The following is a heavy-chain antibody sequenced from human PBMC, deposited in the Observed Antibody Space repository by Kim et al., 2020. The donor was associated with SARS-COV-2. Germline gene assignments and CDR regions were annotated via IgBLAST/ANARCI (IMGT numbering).Heavy chain of an antibody. CDR2: IYSGGST. D-gene: IGHD3-10*01. J-gene: IGHJ4*02. CDR3: ARGWTYYGDLYYFDY. V-gene: IGHV3-53*01. Sequence: GGSLRLSCAASGFAVSSNYMSWVRQAPGKGLEWVSVIYSGGSTYYADSVKGRFTISRDNSKNTLYLQMNSMRAADTAVYYCARGWTYYGDLYYFDYWGQG. CDR1: GFAVSSNY.